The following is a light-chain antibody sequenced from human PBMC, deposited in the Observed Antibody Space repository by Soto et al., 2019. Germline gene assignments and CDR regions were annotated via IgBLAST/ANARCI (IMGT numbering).Light chain of an antibody. CDR2: WAS. V-gene: IGKV4-1*01. CDR3: QQYYITPPT. CDR1: QSVFYSSNNKNY. J-gene: IGKJ4*01. Sequence: DIVMSQSPDSLAVSLGERATINCKSSQSVFYSSNNKNYLAWYRQRPGQPPELLIYWASTRESGVPDRFSGSGSGTDFTLTISSLQAEDVAVYYCQQYYITPPTFGGGPKVEIK.